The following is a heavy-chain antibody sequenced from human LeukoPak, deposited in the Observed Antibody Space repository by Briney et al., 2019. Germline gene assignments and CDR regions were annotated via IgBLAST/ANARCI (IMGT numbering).Heavy chain of an antibody. D-gene: IGHD6-13*01. Sequence: GGSLRLSCAASGFTFSSYWMHWVRQAPGKGLVWVSRINSDGSSTGYADSVKGRFTISRDNAKNTLYLQMNSLRAEDTAVYYCARENRYSSSWDFDYWGQGTLVTVSS. V-gene: IGHV3-74*01. J-gene: IGHJ4*02. CDR2: INSDGSST. CDR3: ARENRYSSSWDFDY. CDR1: GFTFSSYW.